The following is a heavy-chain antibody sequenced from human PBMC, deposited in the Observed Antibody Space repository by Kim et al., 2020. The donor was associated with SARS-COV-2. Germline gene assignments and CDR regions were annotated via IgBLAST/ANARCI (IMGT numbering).Heavy chain of an antibody. D-gene: IGHD5-18*01. CDR1: GFIFSNDW. CDR3: VKPLRGYSYGS. Sequence: GSLRLSCAASGFIFSNDWMHWVRQVPGKGLVWVSRINSDGSKMFYADSVKGRFTISRDNAKNTLYLQMNSLRVEDTALYYCVKPLRGYSYGSWGHGTLVTVSS. V-gene: IGHV3-74*01. J-gene: IGHJ4*01. CDR2: INSDGSKM.